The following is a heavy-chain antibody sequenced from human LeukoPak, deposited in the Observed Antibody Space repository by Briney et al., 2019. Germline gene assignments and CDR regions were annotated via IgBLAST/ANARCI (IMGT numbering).Heavy chain of an antibody. CDR1: GFIFSSYA. CDR2: INSDGSST. J-gene: IGHJ6*03. D-gene: IGHD3-3*01. CDR3: ARDQGKLHYDFWSGYNYYYYMDV. Sequence: GGSLRLSCAASGFIFSSYAMSWDRQAPGKGLVWVSRINSDGSSTSYADSVKGRFTISRDNAKNTLYLQMNSLRAEDTAVYYCARDQGKLHYDFWSGYNYYYYMDVWGKGTTVTVSS. V-gene: IGHV3-74*01.